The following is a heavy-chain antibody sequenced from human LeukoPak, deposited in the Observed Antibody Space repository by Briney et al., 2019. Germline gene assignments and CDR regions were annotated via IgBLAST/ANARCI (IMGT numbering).Heavy chain of an antibody. V-gene: IGHV1-18*01. Sequence: ASVKVSCKASGYTFITYGISWVRQAPGQGLEWMGWTNPRNGNTNYVQNLQGRVTMTTDTSTSTAYMELRSLRSDDTAVYYCARVRNYVASLDPWGQGTLVTVSS. CDR1: GYTFITYG. J-gene: IGHJ5*02. D-gene: IGHD3-16*01. CDR3: ARVRNYVASLDP. CDR2: TNPRNGNT.